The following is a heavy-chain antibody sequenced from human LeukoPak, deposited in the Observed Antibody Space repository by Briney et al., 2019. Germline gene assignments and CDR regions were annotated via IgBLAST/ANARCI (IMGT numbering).Heavy chain of an antibody. Sequence: GGSLRLSCAASGFTFSNCGMHWVRQAPGKGLEWVALISYEGSKKYYADSVKGRFTISRDNSKNTLYLQMNSLRAEDTAVYYCARDRVPGYYYGMDVWGQGTTVTVSS. CDR1: GFTFSNCG. V-gene: IGHV3-30*03. CDR2: ISYEGSKK. CDR3: ARDRVPGYYYGMDV. D-gene: IGHD3-10*01. J-gene: IGHJ6*02.